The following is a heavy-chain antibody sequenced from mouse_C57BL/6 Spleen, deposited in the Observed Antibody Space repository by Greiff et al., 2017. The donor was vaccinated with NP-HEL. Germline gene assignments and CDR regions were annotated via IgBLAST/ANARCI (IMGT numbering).Heavy chain of an antibody. CDR3: SRYYGNYDGYFDV. V-gene: IGHV1-42*01. J-gene: IGHJ1*03. CDR2: INPSTGGT. D-gene: IGHD2-1*01. CDR1: GYSFTGYY. Sequence: EVQLQQSGPELVKPGASVKISCKASGYSFTGYYMNWVKQSPEKSLEWIGEINPSTGGTTYNQKFKAKATLTVDKSSSTAYMQLKSLTSEDSAVYYCSRYYGNYDGYFDVWGTGTTVTVSS.